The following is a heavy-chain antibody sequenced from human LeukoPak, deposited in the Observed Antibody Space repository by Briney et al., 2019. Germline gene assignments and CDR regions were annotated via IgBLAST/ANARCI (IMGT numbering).Heavy chain of an antibody. V-gene: IGHV3-21*01. CDR1: GFTFNRCW. J-gene: IGHJ4*02. CDR2: ISSSSSYI. CDR3: AVYCSSTSCHTRDD. Sequence: GGSLRLSCVVSGFTFNRCWMNWVRQAPGKGLEWVSSISSSSSYIYYADSVKGRFTISRDNAKNSLYLQMNSLRAEDTAVYYCAVYCSSTSCHTRDDWGQGTLVTVSS. D-gene: IGHD2-2*02.